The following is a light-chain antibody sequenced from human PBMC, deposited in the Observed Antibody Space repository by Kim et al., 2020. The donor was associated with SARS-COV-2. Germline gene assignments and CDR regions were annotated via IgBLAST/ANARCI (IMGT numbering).Light chain of an antibody. CDR2: QDT. V-gene: IGLV3-1*01. J-gene: IGLJ2*01. CDR1: KLGNKY. Sequence: VSPGQTASITCSGDKLGNKYASWYQQKPGQSPVLVIYQDTKRPSGIPRRFSGSNSGNTATLTISGTQAMDEADYYCQAWDSSIVIFGGGTQLTVL. CDR3: QAWDSSIVI.